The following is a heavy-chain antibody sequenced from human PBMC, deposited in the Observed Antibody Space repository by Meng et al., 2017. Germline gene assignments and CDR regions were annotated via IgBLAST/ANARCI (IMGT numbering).Heavy chain of an antibody. CDR3: ARGGGYSYGFGSIDY. CDR1: GGSFSGYY. Sequence: VQLQQWGAGLVKPSETLSLTCAVYGGSFSGYYWSWIRQPPGKGLEWIGEINHSGSTNYNPSLKSRVTISVDTSKNQFSLKLSSVTAADTAVYYCARGGGYSYGFGSIDYWGQGTLVTVSS. V-gene: IGHV4-34*01. J-gene: IGHJ4*02. D-gene: IGHD5-18*01. CDR2: INHSGST.